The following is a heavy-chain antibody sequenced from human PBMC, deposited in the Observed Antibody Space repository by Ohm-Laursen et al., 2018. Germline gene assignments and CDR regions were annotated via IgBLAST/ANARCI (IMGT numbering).Heavy chain of an antibody. J-gene: IGHJ4*02. CDR1: RFTFSSLA. Sequence: LSLTCAASRFTFSSLAMSWVRQAPGKGLEWVSTINGGGGVTYYADSVKGRFTISRDNSKNTLYLQMNSLRAEDTAVYYCAKLGGGSWYVVRFDYWGQGTLVTVSS. CDR2: INGGGGVT. CDR3: AKLGGGSWYVVRFDY. D-gene: IGHD6-13*01. V-gene: IGHV3-23*01.